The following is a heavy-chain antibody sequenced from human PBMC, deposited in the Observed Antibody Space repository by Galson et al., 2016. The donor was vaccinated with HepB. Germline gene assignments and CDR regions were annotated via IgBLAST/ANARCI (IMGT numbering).Heavy chain of an antibody. Sequence: QSGAEVKKPGESLKISCKGSGYRFAGYWIGWVRQMPGRGLEWMGSIYPGDSDSTYSPSFQGQVTISVDKSIDTAYLQWSSLKASDTAMYYCARLYGSGSHLFDSWGQGTLVTVSS. CDR2: IYPGDSDS. CDR1: GYRFAGYW. CDR3: ARLYGSGSHLFDS. J-gene: IGHJ4*02. D-gene: IGHD3-10*01. V-gene: IGHV5-51*01.